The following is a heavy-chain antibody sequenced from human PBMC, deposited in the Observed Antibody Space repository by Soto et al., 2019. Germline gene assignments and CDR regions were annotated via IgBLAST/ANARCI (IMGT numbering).Heavy chain of an antibody. CDR1: GGTFSSYT. CDR3: ARGHYYDILTGYEPFDY. D-gene: IGHD3-9*01. Sequence: SVKVSCKASGGTFSSYTISWVRQAPGQGLEWMGRIIPILGIANYAQKFQGRVTITADKSTSTAYMELSSLRSEDTAVYYCARGHYYDILTGYEPFDYWGQGTLVTVPS. J-gene: IGHJ4*02. CDR2: IIPILGIA. V-gene: IGHV1-69*02.